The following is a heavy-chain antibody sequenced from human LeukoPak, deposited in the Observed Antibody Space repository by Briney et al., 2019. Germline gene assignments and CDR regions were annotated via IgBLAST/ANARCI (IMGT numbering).Heavy chain of an antibody. D-gene: IGHD3-3*01. CDR2: IKQDGSEK. CDR1: GFTFSSYW. V-gene: IGHV3-7*01. CDR3: ARSPFGAYFDY. Sequence: GGSLTLSCAASGFTFSSYWMSWVRQAPGKGLEWVANIKQDGSEKYYVDSVKGRFTISRDNAKNSLYLQMNSLRAEDTAVYYCARSPFGAYFDYWGQGTLVTVSS. J-gene: IGHJ4*02.